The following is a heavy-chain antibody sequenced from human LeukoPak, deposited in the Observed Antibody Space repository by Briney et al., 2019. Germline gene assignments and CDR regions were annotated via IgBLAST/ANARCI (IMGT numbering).Heavy chain of an antibody. CDR3: AKGPSLRYFDWLPRDP. CDR1: GFTFSSYG. D-gene: IGHD3-9*01. Sequence: GGSLRLSCAASGFTFSSYGMHWVCQAPGKGLEWVAVISYDGSNKYYADSVKGRFTISRDNSKNTLYLQMNSLRAEDTAVYYCAKGPSLRYFDWLPRDPWGQGTLVTVSS. V-gene: IGHV3-30*18. J-gene: IGHJ5*02. CDR2: ISYDGSNK.